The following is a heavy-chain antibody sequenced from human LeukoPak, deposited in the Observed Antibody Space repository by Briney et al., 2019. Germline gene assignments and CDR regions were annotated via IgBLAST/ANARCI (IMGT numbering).Heavy chain of an antibody. CDR2: ISYDGSNK. Sequence: GGSLRLSCAASGFTFSSYAMHWVRQAPGKGLEWVAVISYDGSNKYYADSVKGRFTISRDNSKNTLYLQMNSLRAEDTAVYYCASVDTAMVILGAFDIWGQGTMVTVSS. D-gene: IGHD5-18*01. J-gene: IGHJ3*02. V-gene: IGHV3-30*04. CDR3: ASVDTAMVILGAFDI. CDR1: GFTFSSYA.